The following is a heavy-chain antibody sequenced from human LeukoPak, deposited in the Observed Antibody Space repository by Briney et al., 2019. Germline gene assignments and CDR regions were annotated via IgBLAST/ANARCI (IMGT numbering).Heavy chain of an antibody. J-gene: IGHJ2*01. CDR1: GGSISSGGYY. Sequence: PSETLSLTCTVSGGSISSGGYYWSWIRQHPGKGLEWIGYIYYSGSTYYTPSLKNRVTISVATSKTQVSLRLSSVTAVDTAVYYCARGGGGYSWYFDLWGRGTLVTVSS. CDR3: ARGGGGYSWYFDL. D-gene: IGHD5-12*01. V-gene: IGHV4-31*03. CDR2: IYYSGST.